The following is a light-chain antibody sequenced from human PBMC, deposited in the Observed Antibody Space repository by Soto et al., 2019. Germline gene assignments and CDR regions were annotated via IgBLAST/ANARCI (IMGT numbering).Light chain of an antibody. CDR3: AAWDDSLNGYV. Sequence: QSALTQPPSASGTPGQRFTISCSGSSSNIGSNTVNWYQQLPGTAPKLLIYSNNQRPSGVPDRFSGSKSGTLASLAISGLQSEDEADYYCAAWDDSLNGYVFGTGTKVTVL. V-gene: IGLV1-44*01. J-gene: IGLJ1*01. CDR2: SNN. CDR1: SSNIGSNT.